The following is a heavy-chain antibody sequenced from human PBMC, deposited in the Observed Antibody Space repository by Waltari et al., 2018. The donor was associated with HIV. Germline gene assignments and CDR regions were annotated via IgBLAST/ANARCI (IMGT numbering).Heavy chain of an antibody. Sequence: QVQLQESGTGLVKPAQTMPLTCPVAGCSIRTSGHYWSWIRQHPGQGLEWIGYIYYSGSTYYNPSLKSRVTISVDTSKNQFSLKLSSVTAADTAVYYCARELWGALGGYFDYWGQGTLVTVSS. D-gene: IGHD1-26*01. J-gene: IGHJ4*02. V-gene: IGHV4-31*03. CDR3: ARELWGALGGYFDY. CDR1: GCSIRTSGHY. CDR2: IYYSGST.